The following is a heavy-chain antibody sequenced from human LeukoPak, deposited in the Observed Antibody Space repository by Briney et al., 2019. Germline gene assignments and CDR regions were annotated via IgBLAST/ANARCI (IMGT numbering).Heavy chain of an antibody. J-gene: IGHJ6*02. CDR3: ARATGADFWSGYYMASYYYGMDV. CDR2: IYYSGST. D-gene: IGHD3-3*01. CDR1: GGPISSGGYS. V-gene: IGHV4-61*08. Sequence: SQTLSLTCAVSGGPISSGGYSWSWIRQPPGKGLEWIGYIYYSGSTNYNPSLKSRVTISVDTSKNQFSLKLSSVTAADTAVYYCARATGADFWSGYYMASYYYGMDVWGQGTTVTVSS.